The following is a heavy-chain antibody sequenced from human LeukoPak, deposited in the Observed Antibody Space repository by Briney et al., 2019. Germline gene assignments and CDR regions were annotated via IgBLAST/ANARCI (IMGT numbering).Heavy chain of an antibody. J-gene: IGHJ5*02. CDR2: ISAYNGNT. CDR3: ARGARTRITIFGVVTSADYNWFDP. V-gene: IGHV1-18*01. D-gene: IGHD3-3*01. Sequence: ASVKVSCKASGYTFTSYGISWVRQAPGQGLEWMGWISAYNGNTNYAQKLQGRVTMTTDTSTSTAYMELRSLRSDDTAVYYCARGARTRITIFGVVTSADYNWFDPWGQGTLVTVSS. CDR1: GYTFTSYG.